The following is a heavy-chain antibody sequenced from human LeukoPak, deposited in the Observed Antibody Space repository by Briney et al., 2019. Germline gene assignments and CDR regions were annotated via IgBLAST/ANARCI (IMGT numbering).Heavy chain of an antibody. D-gene: IGHD3-22*01. CDR2: INPNSGGT. CDR1: GYTFTSYG. CDR3: ARVGGDPYYYDSSGSH. V-gene: IGHV1-2*02. Sequence: ASVKVSCKASGYTFTSYGISWVRQAPGQGLEWMGWINPNSGGTNYAQKFQGRVTMTRDTSISTAYMELSRLRSDDTAVYYCARVGGDPYYYDSSGSHWGQGTLVTVSS. J-gene: IGHJ4*02.